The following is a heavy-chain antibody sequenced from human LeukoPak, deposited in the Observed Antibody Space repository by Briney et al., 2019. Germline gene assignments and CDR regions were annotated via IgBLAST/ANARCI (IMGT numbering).Heavy chain of an antibody. CDR3: AREDRSWFGELFEGFDY. V-gene: IGHV4-59*01. CDR1: GGSISSYY. Sequence: SETLSLTCTVSGGSISSYYWSLIRQPPGKGLEWIGYIYYSGSTNYNPSLKSRVTISVDTSKNQFSLKLSSVTAADTAVYYCAREDRSWFGELFEGFDYWGQGTLVTVSS. D-gene: IGHD3-10*01. J-gene: IGHJ4*02. CDR2: IYYSGST.